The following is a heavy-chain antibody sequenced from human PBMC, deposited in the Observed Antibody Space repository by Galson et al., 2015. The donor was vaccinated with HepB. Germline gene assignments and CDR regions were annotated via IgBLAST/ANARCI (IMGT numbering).Heavy chain of an antibody. Sequence: QSGAEVKKPGESLKISCKGSGYSFTSYWIGWVRQMPGKGLEWMGIIYPGDSDTRYSPSFQGHVTISADKSISTAYLQWSSLRASDTAMYYCARRAGQLQDAYSYGMDVWGQGTTVTVSS. V-gene: IGHV5-51*03. CDR3: ARRAGQLQDAYSYGMDV. J-gene: IGHJ6*02. D-gene: IGHD5-18*01. CDR1: GYSFTSYW. CDR2: IYPGDSDT.